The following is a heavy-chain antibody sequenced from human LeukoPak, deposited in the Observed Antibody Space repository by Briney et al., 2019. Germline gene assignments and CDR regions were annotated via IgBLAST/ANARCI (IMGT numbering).Heavy chain of an antibody. D-gene: IGHD5-18*01. CDR1: GVSVSSASYY. V-gene: IGHV4-61*01. Sequence: SETLSLTCTVSGVSVSSASYYWSWIRQPPGKGLEWIGYIYYSGSTNSNPSLKSRVTISVDTSKNQFSLKLSSVTAADTAVYYCARSVDIAMVTFDYWGQGTLVTVSS. J-gene: IGHJ4*02. CDR2: IYYSGST. CDR3: ARSVDIAMVTFDY.